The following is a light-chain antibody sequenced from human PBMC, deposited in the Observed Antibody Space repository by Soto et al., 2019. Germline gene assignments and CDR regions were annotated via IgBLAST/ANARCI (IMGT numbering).Light chain of an antibody. CDR3: QQYNNWPWT. V-gene: IGKV3-20*01. J-gene: IGKJ1*01. Sequence: EIVLTQSPGTLSLSPGERATLSCRASQSVSSSFLAWYQQKPGQAPRRLIYGASSRATGIPDRFSGSGSGTDFTLTISRLEPEDFAVYYCQQYNNWPWTFGQGTKVDI. CDR2: GAS. CDR1: QSVSSSF.